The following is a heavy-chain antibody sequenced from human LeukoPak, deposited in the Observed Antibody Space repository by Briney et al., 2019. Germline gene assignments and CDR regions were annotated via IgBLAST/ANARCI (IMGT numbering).Heavy chain of an antibody. D-gene: IGHD2-2*01. CDR1: GFTFSSYS. V-gene: IGHV3-23*01. Sequence: GGSLRLSCAASGFTFSSYSMNWVRQAPGKGLEWVSAISGSGGSTYYADSVKGRFTISRDNSKNTLYLQMNSLRAEDTAVYYCAIRPGIVVVPAATDRKKYYFDYWGQGTLVTVSS. CDR3: AIRPGIVVVPAATDRKKYYFDY. CDR2: ISGSGGST. J-gene: IGHJ4*02.